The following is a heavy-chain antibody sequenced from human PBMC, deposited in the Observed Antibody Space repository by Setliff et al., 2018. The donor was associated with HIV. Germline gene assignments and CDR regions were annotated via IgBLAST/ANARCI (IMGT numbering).Heavy chain of an antibody. V-gene: IGHV4-39*07. CDR3: ARGIAAAGR. J-gene: IGHJ4*02. Sequence: ETLSLTCTVSGGSISSSSYYWGWIRQPPGKGLEWIGNIFYSGHTFYNPSLKSRVTISVDTPKNQFSLKLSSVTAADTAVYYCARGIAAAGRWGQGTLVTVSS. CDR2: IFYSGHT. CDR1: GGSISSSSYY. D-gene: IGHD6-13*01.